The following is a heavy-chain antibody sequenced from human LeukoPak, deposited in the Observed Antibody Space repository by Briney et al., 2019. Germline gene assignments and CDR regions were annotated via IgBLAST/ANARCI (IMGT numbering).Heavy chain of an antibody. Sequence: PGGSLRLSCAASGFTFSDYYMSWIRQAPGKGLEWVSYISSSGSTIYYADSVKGRFTISRDNAKNSLYLQMNSLRAEDTAVYYCAKDLLDSRYSGSYYYFDYWGQGTLVTVSS. CDR3: AKDLLDSRYSGSYYYFDY. V-gene: IGHV3-11*01. CDR2: ISSSGSTI. J-gene: IGHJ4*02. D-gene: IGHD1-26*01. CDR1: GFTFSDYY.